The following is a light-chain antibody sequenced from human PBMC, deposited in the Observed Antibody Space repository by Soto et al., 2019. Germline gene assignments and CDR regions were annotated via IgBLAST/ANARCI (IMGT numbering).Light chain of an antibody. CDR1: SSDVGGYNY. J-gene: IGLJ3*02. CDR3: SSYASGSSLV. V-gene: IGLV2-14*01. CDR2: EVS. Sequence: QSALTQPASVSGSPGQSITISCTGTSSDVGGYNYVSWYQQHPGKAPKIMIYEVSSRPSGVSNRFSGSKSGNTASLTLSGQQAEDEADYCCSSYASGSSLVFGGGTKLTVL.